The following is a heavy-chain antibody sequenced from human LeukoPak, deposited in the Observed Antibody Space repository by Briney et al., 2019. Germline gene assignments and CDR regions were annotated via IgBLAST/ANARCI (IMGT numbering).Heavy chain of an antibody. Sequence: GASVKVSCKASGGTVSSYAISWVRQAPGQALEWMGGIIPIFGTANYAQKFQGRVTMTTDTSTSTAYMELRSLRSDDTAVYYCARDGACSYGFLLIDYWGQGTLVTVSS. V-gene: IGHV1-69*05. CDR3: ARDGACSYGFLLIDY. CDR1: GGTVSSYA. D-gene: IGHD5-18*01. CDR2: IIPIFGTA. J-gene: IGHJ4*02.